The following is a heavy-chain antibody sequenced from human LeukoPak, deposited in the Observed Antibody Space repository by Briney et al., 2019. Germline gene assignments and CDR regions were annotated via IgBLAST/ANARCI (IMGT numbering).Heavy chain of an antibody. CDR3: ARVGSAWELLMNY. D-gene: IGHD1-26*01. Sequence: ASVKVSCKASGYTFTNYGISWVRQAPGQGLEWMGWISPNSGGANYAQKFQGRVTMTRDTSISTAYMELSRLRSDDTAVYYCARVGSAWELLMNYWGQGTLVTVSS. V-gene: IGHV1-2*02. CDR2: ISPNSGGA. J-gene: IGHJ4*02. CDR1: GYTFTNYG.